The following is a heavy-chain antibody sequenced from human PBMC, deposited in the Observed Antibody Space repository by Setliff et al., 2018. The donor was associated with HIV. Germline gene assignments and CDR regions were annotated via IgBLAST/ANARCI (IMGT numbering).Heavy chain of an antibody. CDR1: GGTFSSYA. CDR3: ARAAPGGIAAAGTVAFDI. D-gene: IGHD6-13*01. J-gene: IGHJ3*02. CDR2: IIPIFGTA. Sequence: GASVKVSCKASGGTFSSYAISWVRQAPGQGLEWMGGIIPIFGTANYAQKFQGRVTITTDESTSTAYMELSSLRSEDTAVYYCARAAPGGIAAAGTVAFDIWGQGTMVTVSS. V-gene: IGHV1-69*05.